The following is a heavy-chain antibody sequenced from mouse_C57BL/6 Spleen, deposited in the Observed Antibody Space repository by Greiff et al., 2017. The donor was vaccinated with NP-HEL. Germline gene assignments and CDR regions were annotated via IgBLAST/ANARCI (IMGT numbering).Heavy chain of an antibody. V-gene: IGHV1-26*01. CDR3: ARGGPEYAMDY. Sequence: VQLQQSGPELVKPGASVKISCKASGYTFTDYYMNWVKQSHGKSLEWIGDINPNNGGTSYNQKIKGKATLTVDKSSSTAYMELRSLTSEDSAVYYCARGGPEYAMDYWGQGTSVTVSS. J-gene: IGHJ4*01. CDR1: GYTFTDYY. CDR2: INPNNGGT. D-gene: IGHD3-3*01.